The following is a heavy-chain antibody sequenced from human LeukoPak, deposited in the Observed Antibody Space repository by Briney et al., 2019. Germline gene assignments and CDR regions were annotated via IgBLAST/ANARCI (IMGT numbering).Heavy chain of an antibody. V-gene: IGHV3-48*04. CDR1: GFTFKKYW. J-gene: IGHJ3*02. CDR2: ISSSDSTI. CDR3: ARDRGSSSEDSSGLDAFDI. Sequence: QPGGSLRLSCAASGFTFKKYWMNWIRQAPGKGLEWVSYISSSDSTIYYADSVKGRFTISRDNAKNSLYLQMNSLRAEDTAVYYCARDRGSSSEDSSGLDAFDIWGQGTMVTVSS. D-gene: IGHD3-22*01.